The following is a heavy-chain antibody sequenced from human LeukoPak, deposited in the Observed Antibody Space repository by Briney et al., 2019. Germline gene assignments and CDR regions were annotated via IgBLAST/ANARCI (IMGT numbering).Heavy chain of an antibody. D-gene: IGHD2-15*01. J-gene: IGHJ4*02. CDR3: ARAVVVGPFDY. V-gene: IGHV3-74*01. CDR2: INSDGSST. CDR1: GFTFSSYW. Sequence: GGSLRLSCAASGFTFSSYWMHWVRQAPGKGLVWVSRINSDGSSTSYAVSVKGRFTISRDNAKNTLYLQMNSLRAEDTAVYYCARAVVVGPFDYWGQGTLVTVSS.